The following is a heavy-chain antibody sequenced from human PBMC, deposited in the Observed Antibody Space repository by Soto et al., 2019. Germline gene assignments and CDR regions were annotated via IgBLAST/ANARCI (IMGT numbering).Heavy chain of an antibody. D-gene: IGHD5-12*01. CDR2: IYSGGST. CDR3: ARYGSGLGYSGYDSGGFFDY. V-gene: IGHV3-53*04. Sequence: EVQLVESGGGLVQPGGSLRLSCAASGFTVSSNYMSWVRQAPGKGLEWVSVIYSGGSTYYADSVKGRFTISRHNSKNTLYLQMNSLRAEDTAVYYCARYGSGLGYSGYDSGGFFDYWGQGTLVTVSS. CDR1: GFTVSSNY. J-gene: IGHJ4*02.